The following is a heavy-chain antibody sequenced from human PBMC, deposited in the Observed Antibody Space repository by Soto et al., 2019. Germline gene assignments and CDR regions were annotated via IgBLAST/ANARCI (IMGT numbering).Heavy chain of an antibody. J-gene: IGHJ6*02. CDR2: IIPIFGTA. V-gene: IGHV1-69*13. D-gene: IGHD2-15*01. CDR1: GGTFSSYA. Sequence: GASVKVSCKASGGTFSSYAISWVRQAPGQGLEWMGGIIPIFGTANYAQKLQGRVTITADESTSTAYMGLSSLRSEDTAVYYCARVGPLTPGAPRVGLMYYYYGMDVWGQGTTVTVSS. CDR3: ARVGPLTPGAPRVGLMYYYYGMDV.